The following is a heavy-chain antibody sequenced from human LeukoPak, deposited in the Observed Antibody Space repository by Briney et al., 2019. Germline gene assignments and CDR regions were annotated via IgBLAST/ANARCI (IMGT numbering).Heavy chain of an antibody. V-gene: IGHV4-4*02. CDR1: GVSISSSEW. Sequence: SGTLSLTCAVSGVSISSSEWWIWLRQPPGQGLEWIGEIHRDGRTRYNPSLKSRVTMSMDYSKNQFSLSVTSVTAADTAIYYCGKTDIYFNPIDYWGPGSLVTVSS. J-gene: IGHJ4*02. CDR3: GKTDIYFNPIDY. D-gene: IGHD3-9*01. CDR2: IHRDGRT.